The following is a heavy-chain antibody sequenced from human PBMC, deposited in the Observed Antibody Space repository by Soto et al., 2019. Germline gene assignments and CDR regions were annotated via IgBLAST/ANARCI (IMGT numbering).Heavy chain of an antibody. CDR2: INPSGGST. Sequence: ASVKVSCKASGYTFTSYYMHWVRQAPGQGLEWMGIINPSGGSTSYAQKFQGRVTMTRDTSTSTVYMELSSLRSEDTAVYYCARGRLFXGYDFWSGFYYYYGMDVWGQGTTVTVSS. CDR3: ARGRLFXGYDFWSGFYYYYGMDV. J-gene: IGHJ6*02. V-gene: IGHV1-46*01. CDR1: GYTFTSYY. D-gene: IGHD3-3*01.